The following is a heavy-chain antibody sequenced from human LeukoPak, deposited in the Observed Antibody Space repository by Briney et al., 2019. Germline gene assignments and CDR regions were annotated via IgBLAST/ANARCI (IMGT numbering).Heavy chain of an antibody. D-gene: IGHD2-15*01. CDR2: IWYDGSNK. CDR3: AKSSRRYCSGGSCYFDY. J-gene: IGHJ4*02. V-gene: IGHV3-33*06. CDR1: GFTFSSYG. Sequence: GGSLRLSCAASGFTFSSYGMHWVRQAPGKGLEWVAVIWYDGSNKYYADSVKGRFTISRDNSKNTLYLQTNSLRAEDTAVYYCAKSSRRYCSGGSCYFDYWGQGTLVTVSS.